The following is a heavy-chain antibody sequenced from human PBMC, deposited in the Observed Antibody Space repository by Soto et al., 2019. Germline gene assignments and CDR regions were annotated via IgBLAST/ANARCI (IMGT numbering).Heavy chain of an antibody. Sequence: GGSLRLSCAASGFRFSLFWMSWVRQTPGKGLEWVANINEDGSEKFFADSVKGRFTISRDNAKDSLSLQMNSLTADDTAVYYCARTGWPQSSYYFDYWGQGTLVTVSS. CDR3: ARTGWPQSSYYFDY. CDR2: INEDGSEK. V-gene: IGHV3-7*03. J-gene: IGHJ4*02. D-gene: IGHD3-16*01. CDR1: GFRFSLFW.